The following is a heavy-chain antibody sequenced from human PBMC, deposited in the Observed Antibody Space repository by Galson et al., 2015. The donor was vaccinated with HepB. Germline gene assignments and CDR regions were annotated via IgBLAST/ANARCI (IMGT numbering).Heavy chain of an antibody. V-gene: IGHV2-5*01. CDR2: IYWNDDK. J-gene: IGHJ4*02. CDR3: AHLLLYYDSSGYTTYYFDY. D-gene: IGHD3-22*01. Sequence: PALVKPTQTLTLTCTFSGFSLSTSGVGVGWIRQPPGKALEWLALIYWNDDKRCSPSLKSRLTITKDTSKNQVVLTMTNMDPVDTATYYCAHLLLYYDSSGYTTYYFDYWGQGTLVTVSS. CDR1: GFSLSTSGVG.